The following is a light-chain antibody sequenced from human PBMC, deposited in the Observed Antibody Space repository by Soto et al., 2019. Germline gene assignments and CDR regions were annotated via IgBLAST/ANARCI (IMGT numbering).Light chain of an antibody. V-gene: IGKV1-5*03. Sequence: DIQMTQSPSTLSASVGDRVSITCRASESISSWLAWYQQKPGKAPKILINKASNLESGVPSRFSGSGSGTEFNFIISSLQPDDFANYYGQQYNTYPLTFGGGTKVEIK. CDR2: KAS. CDR3: QQYNTYPLT. J-gene: IGKJ4*01. CDR1: ESISSW.